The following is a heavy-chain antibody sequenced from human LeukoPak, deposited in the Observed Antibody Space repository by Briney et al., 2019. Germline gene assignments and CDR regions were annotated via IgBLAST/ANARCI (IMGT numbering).Heavy chain of an antibody. CDR1: GGSICSYY. Sequence: SETLSLTCTVSGGSICSYYWSWIRQPAGKGLEWIGRIYTSGSTNYNPSLKSRVTMSVDTSKNQFSLKLSSVTAADTAVYYCAREITLYFWSGYLDYWGQGTLVTVSS. CDR2: IYTSGST. D-gene: IGHD3-3*01. V-gene: IGHV4-4*07. CDR3: AREITLYFWSGYLDY. J-gene: IGHJ4*02.